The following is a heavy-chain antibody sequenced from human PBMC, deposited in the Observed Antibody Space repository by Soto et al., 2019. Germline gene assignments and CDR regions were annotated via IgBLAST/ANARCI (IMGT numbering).Heavy chain of an antibody. CDR1: GFTFSSYD. CDR2: ISYDGSNK. D-gene: IGHD4-4*01. V-gene: IGHV3-30-3*01. J-gene: IGHJ2*01. Sequence: QVQLVESGGGVVQPGRSLRLSCAASGFTFSSYDMHWVRQAPGKGLEWVAVISYDGSNKYYADSVKGRFTISRDNSKNTLYLQMNSLRVEDTAVYYCARHLWRDDYNWGYFDLWGRGTLVTVSS. CDR3: ARHLWRDDYNWGYFDL.